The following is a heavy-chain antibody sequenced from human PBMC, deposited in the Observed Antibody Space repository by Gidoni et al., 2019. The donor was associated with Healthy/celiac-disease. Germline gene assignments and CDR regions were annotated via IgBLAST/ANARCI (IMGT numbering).Heavy chain of an antibody. Sequence: EVQLVESGGGLVQPGGSLRLSCAASGFTFSSYAMSWVRQAPGKGLEWVSAISGSGGSTYYADSVKGRFTISRDNSKNTLYLQMNSLRAEDTAVYYCAKDHWTRISSTSCPYFDYWGQGTLVTVSS. CDR2: ISGSGGST. V-gene: IGHV3-23*04. CDR3: AKDHWTRISSTSCPYFDY. D-gene: IGHD2-2*01. CDR1: GFTFSSYA. J-gene: IGHJ4*02.